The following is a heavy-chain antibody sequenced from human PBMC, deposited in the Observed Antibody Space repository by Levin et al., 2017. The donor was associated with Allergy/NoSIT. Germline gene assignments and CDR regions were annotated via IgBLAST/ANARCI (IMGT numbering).Heavy chain of an antibody. V-gene: IGHV3-74*01. Sequence: GGSLRLSCAASGFTFSRHWMHWVRQAPGKGLVWVSHINSDGSNTNYADPVKGRFTISRDNAKSTLYLQMDSLRAEDTAVYYCARGGGSATSCLDSWGQGTLVTVSS. J-gene: IGHJ4*02. CDR3: ARGGGSATSCLDS. D-gene: IGHD2-2*01. CDR1: GFTFSRHW. CDR2: INSDGSNT.